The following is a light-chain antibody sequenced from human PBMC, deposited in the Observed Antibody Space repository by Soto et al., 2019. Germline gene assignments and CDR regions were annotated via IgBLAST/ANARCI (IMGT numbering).Light chain of an antibody. J-gene: IGKJ2*01. V-gene: IGKV3-20*01. CDR3: QQYGSSVYT. Sequence: EIVLTQSPGALSLSPGERATLSCRASQSLSSNYLAWYQQKPGQAPSLLIYGASTRAAGIPDRFSGSGSGTDFTLTITRLDPEDFAIYYCQQYGSSVYTFGQGTKVDI. CDR2: GAS. CDR1: QSLSSNY.